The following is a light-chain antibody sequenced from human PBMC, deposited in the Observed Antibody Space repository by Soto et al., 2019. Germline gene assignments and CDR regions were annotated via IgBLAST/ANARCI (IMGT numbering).Light chain of an antibody. CDR2: LAS. V-gene: IGKV2-28*01. CDR3: LQAAQSPLT. J-gene: IGKJ5*01. CDR1: QSLRQSTANNH. Sequence: DIVLTQSPLSLPVTPGEPASISCRSSQSLRQSTANNHVDWYLQRQGQSPQLLLYLASSRSSGVPDRFSGSGSGTEFSLEISRVEAEDVGVYYCLQAAQSPLTFGQGTRLEIK.